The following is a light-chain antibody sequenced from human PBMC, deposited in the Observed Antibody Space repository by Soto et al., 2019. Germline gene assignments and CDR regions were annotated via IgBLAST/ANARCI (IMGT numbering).Light chain of an antibody. CDR2: SAS. V-gene: IGKV3-15*01. CDR3: QQYNDWPPSWT. CDR1: QSISAN. Sequence: EIVLTQSPASLSVSPGERATLSCRASQSISANLAWYQQKPAQAPRLLIHSASTRATGIPARFSGSGSGREFTLTISSLQSEDFAVYYRQQYNDWPPSWTFGQGTKVDSK. J-gene: IGKJ1*01.